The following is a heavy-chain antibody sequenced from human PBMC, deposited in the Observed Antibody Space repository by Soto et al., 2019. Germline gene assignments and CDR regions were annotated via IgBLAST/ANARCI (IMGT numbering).Heavy chain of an antibody. CDR1: RGSINTYY. CDR2: IYYSGGT. V-gene: IGHV4-59*01. D-gene: IGHD4-17*01. Sequence: SEPLSVTCTVSRGSINTYYWTWIRQPPGKGLEWIGYIYYSGGTNYHPSLKSRATILVDTSKNQFSLKLSSVTAAPTAVYYCARDPRGGGLDGMDVWGQGTTVTVSS. J-gene: IGHJ6*02. CDR3: ARDPRGGGLDGMDV.